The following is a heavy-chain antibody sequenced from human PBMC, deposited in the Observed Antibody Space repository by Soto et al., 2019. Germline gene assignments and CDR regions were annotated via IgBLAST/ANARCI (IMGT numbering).Heavy chain of an antibody. Sequence: GGSLRLSCAASGFTFSSYAMSWVRQAPGKGLEWVSAISGSGGSTYYADSVKGRFTISRDNSKNTLYLQMNSLRAEDTAVYYCAKAGYCSGGSCYGTFDYWGQGTLVTVSS. CDR3: AKAGYCSGGSCYGTFDY. V-gene: IGHV3-23*01. CDR1: GFTFSSYA. J-gene: IGHJ4*02. CDR2: ISGSGGST. D-gene: IGHD2-15*01.